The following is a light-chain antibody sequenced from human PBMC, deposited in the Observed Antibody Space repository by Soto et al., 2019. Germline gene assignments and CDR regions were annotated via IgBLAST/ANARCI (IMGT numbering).Light chain of an antibody. J-gene: IGKJ1*01. CDR1: QSISTW. CDR3: QQYNSYST. V-gene: IGKV1-5*01. Sequence: DIQMTQSPSALSASVGDRVTITCRATQSISTWWAWYQQKPGKAPKLLIYDASSLESGVPSRFSGGGSGTEFTLTISSLQPDDFATYYCQQYNSYSTFGQGTKVEIK. CDR2: DAS.